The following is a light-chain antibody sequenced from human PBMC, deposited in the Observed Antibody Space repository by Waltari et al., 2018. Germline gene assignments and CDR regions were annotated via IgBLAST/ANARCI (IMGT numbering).Light chain of an antibody. Sequence: SSELTQTPSISVSPGQTATITCSGDEFGNRYVSWYRQKSGQSPGVVIYGDDKRPSGIPGRFSGSNSGNTAILTISETQALDEADYYCQAFHRKKVLFGGGTKLTVL. CDR1: EFGNRY. CDR3: QAFHRKKVL. J-gene: IGLJ2*01. V-gene: IGLV3-1*01. CDR2: GDD.